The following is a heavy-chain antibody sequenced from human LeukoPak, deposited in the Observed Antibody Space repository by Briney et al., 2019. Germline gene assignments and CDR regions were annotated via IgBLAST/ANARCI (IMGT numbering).Heavy chain of an antibody. D-gene: IGHD3-10*01. J-gene: IGHJ4*02. V-gene: IGHV4-34*01. CDR2: INHSGST. Sequence: PSETLSLTCAVYGGSFSGYYWSWIRQPPGKGLEWIGEINHSGSTNYNPSLKSRVTISVDTSKNQFSLKLSSVTAADTAVYYCARGPTTYYYGSGSYRYWGQGTLVTVSS. CDR1: GGSFSGYY. CDR3: ARGPTTYYYGSGSYRY.